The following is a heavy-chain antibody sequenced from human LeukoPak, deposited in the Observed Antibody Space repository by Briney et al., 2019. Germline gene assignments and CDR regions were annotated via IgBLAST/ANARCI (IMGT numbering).Heavy chain of an antibody. J-gene: IGHJ3*02. CDR3: ARRSTVTRDVDI. CDR1: GFTVSSNY. V-gene: IGHV3-66*04. Sequence: GGSLRLSCAASGFTVSSNYMIWVRQAPGKGLEWVSVIYSGGDTYYADSVKGRCTISRDNSKNTVYLQVNSLSAEDTAVYYCARRSTVTRDVDIWGQGTMVTVSS. CDR2: IYSGGDT. D-gene: IGHD4-17*01.